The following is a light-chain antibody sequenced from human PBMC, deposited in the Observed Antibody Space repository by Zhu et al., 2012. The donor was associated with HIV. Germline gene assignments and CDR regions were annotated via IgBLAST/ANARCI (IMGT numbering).Light chain of an antibody. CDR3: HQYLSSPET. Sequence: EIVLTQSPGTLSLSPGVRATLSCRASQTISSSFFAWYQQKPGQAPRLLIYGASSRATGIPDRFSGSGSGTDFILTISRVEPEDFAVYYCHQYLSSPETFGQGTKVEIK. CDR1: QTISSSF. J-gene: IGKJ1*01. V-gene: IGKV3-20*01. CDR2: GAS.